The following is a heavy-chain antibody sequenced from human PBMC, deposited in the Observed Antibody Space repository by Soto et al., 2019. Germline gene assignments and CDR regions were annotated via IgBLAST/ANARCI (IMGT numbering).Heavy chain of an antibody. V-gene: IGHV3-7*01. D-gene: IGHD6-19*01. CDR1: GFSFSRYW. CDR2: IKEDGSEK. Sequence: GGSLRLSCAASGFSFSRYWMSWVRQAPGKGLEWVANIKEDGSEKYYVDSVKGRFTISRDNAKNSLFLQMNSLRADDTAVYYCVPHGCKDLGFWGQGTLVTVSS. CDR3: VPHGCKDLGF. J-gene: IGHJ4*02.